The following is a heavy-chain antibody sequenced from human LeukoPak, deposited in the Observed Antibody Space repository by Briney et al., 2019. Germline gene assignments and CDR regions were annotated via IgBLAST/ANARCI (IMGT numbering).Heavy chain of an antibody. V-gene: IGHV4-59*01. CDR3: AKDFCSGGSCYSLNY. Sequence: SETLSLTCTVSGGSISSYYWSWIRQPPGKGLEWIGYIYYSGSTNYNPSLKSRVTISVDTSKNQFSLKLSSVTAADTAVYYCAKDFCSGGSCYSLNYWGQGTLVTVSS. CDR2: IYYSGST. J-gene: IGHJ4*02. CDR1: GGSISSYY. D-gene: IGHD2-15*01.